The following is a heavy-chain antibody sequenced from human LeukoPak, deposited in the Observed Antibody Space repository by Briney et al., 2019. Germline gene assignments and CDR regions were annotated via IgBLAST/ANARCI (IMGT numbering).Heavy chain of an antibody. CDR3: ARFDSWGFDS. CDR2: MYVTGST. Sequence: PSETLSLTCTVSPGSISSGSYYWSWIRQPAGKGLEWIGHMYVTGSTSYNPSLNSRITISIDTSKNQFSLRLSSVTAADTAIYYCARFDSWGFDSWGQGTTVTVSS. D-gene: IGHD7-27*01. V-gene: IGHV4-61*09. J-gene: IGHJ4*03. CDR1: PGSISSGSYY.